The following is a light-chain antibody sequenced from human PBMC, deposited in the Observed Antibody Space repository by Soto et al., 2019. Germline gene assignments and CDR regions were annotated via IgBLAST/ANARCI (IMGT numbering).Light chain of an antibody. CDR3: QQYDNSAPLS. Sequence: EIVLTQSPATLSLSPGDRATLSCGASQSVRSSYVAWYQQKAGLAPRLLIYDGSSRASGIPDRFSCSGSGTDFTLTIGRLEPEDFALYYCQQYDNSAPLSFGGGTKVEMK. V-gene: IGKV3D-20*01. J-gene: IGKJ4*01. CDR2: DGS. CDR1: QSVRSSY.